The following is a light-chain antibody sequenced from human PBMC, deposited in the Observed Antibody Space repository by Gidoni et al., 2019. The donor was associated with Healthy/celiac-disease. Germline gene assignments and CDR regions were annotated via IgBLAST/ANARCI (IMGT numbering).Light chain of an antibody. Sequence: SPGTLSLSPGESATLSCRASQSVSSSYLAWYQQKPGQAPRLLIYGASSRATGIPDRFRGSGSGTDFTLTISRLETEDFAVYYCKQYGSSPWTFGQGTKVEIK. J-gene: IGKJ1*01. CDR1: QSVSSSY. V-gene: IGKV3-20*01. CDR2: GAS. CDR3: KQYGSSPWT.